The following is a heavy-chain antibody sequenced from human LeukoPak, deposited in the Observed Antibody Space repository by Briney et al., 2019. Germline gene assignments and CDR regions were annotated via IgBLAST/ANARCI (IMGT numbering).Heavy chain of an antibody. Sequence: SETLSLTCIVSGDSISSGYYSWGWIRQPPGKGLEWIGNISYSGTTNYNPSLKSRVTISVDTSKNHSSLKLNSMTATDTAVYYCARLPSGNYPGYFDYWGQGTLVTVSS. V-gene: IGHV4-39*02. J-gene: IGHJ4*02. CDR2: ISYSGTT. D-gene: IGHD1-26*01. CDR1: GDSISSGYYS. CDR3: ARLPSGNYPGYFDY.